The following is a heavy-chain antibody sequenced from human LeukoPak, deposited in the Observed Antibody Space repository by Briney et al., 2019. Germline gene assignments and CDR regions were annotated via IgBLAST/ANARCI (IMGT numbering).Heavy chain of an antibody. CDR1: GFTFGDFG. V-gene: IGHV3-15*01. D-gene: IGHD3-16*01. CDR3: ATASSGLFY. Sequence: GGSLRLSCTTSGFTFGDFGVSWFRQAPGEGLEWVGRIKRKTDGETTEYVAPVKGRFTISRDDSKNTLYLQMNSLKTEDTGVYYCATASSGLFYWGQGTLVTVSS. CDR2: IKRKTDGETT. J-gene: IGHJ4*02.